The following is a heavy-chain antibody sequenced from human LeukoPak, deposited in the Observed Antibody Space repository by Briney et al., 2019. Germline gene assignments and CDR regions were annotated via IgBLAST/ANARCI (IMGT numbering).Heavy chain of an antibody. D-gene: IGHD6-6*01. CDR2: INSDGCST. CDR3: ASGLSSIAARNAFDI. CDR1: GFTFSSHW. V-gene: IGHV3-74*01. J-gene: IGHJ3*02. Sequence: GGSLRLSCAASGFTFSSHWMHWVRQAPGKGLVWVSRINSDGCSTSYADSVKGRLTISRDNAKNTMYLQMNSLRAEDTAVYYCASGLSSIAARNAFDIWGQGTMVTVSS.